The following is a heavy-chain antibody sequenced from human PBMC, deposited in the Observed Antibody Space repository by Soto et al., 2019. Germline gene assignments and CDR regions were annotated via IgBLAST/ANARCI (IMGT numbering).Heavy chain of an antibody. CDR3: ATSSTIRGPLDY. J-gene: IGHJ4*02. V-gene: IGHV4-31*03. D-gene: IGHD2-2*01. CDR2: IYYSGST. CDR1: GGSISSGCYY. Sequence: PSETLSLTCTVSGGSISSGCYYWSWIRQHPGKGLEWIGYIYYSGSTYYNPSLKSRVTISVDTSKNQFSLKLSSVTAADTAVYYCATSSTIRGPLDYWGQGTLVTVSS.